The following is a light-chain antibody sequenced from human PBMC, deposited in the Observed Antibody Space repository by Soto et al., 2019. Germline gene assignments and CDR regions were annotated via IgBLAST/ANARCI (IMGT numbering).Light chain of an antibody. V-gene: IGKV3-20*01. CDR3: QQYGSSPRT. CDR2: GAS. Sequence: EIVLTQFSCTLSLSPGESATLSCGASQSVTSSSLAWYQQKVGRAPRVLIYGASNRATGIPDRFSGSGSGTDVTLTITRLEPEDFAVYYCQQYGSSPRTFGQGTRLEIK. J-gene: IGKJ5*01. CDR1: QSVTSSS.